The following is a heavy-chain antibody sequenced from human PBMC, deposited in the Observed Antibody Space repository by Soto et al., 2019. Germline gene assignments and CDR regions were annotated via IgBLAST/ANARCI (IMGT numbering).Heavy chain of an antibody. J-gene: IGHJ6*02. Sequence: ASVKVSCKASGYTFTSYGISWVRQAPGQGLEWMGWISAYNGNTNYAQKLQGRVTMTTDTSTSTAYMELRSLRSDDTAVYYCARDRCSSTSCYTDYYYYYGMDVWGQGTTVTVSS. D-gene: IGHD2-2*02. CDR1: GYTFTSYG. CDR2: ISAYNGNT. V-gene: IGHV1-18*01. CDR3: ARDRCSSTSCYTDYYYYYGMDV.